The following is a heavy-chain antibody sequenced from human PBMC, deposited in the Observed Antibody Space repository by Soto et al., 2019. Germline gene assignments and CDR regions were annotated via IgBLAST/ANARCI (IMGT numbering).Heavy chain of an antibody. Sequence: QVQLVESGGGVVQPGRSLRLSCAASGFTFSSYGMHWVRQAPGKGLEWVAVISYDGSNKYYADSVKGRFTISRDNSKNTLYLQMNSLRAEDTAVYYCAKEGGESIALSTWGQGTLVTVSS. CDR1: GFTFSSYG. V-gene: IGHV3-30*18. CDR2: ISYDGSNK. D-gene: IGHD6-6*01. J-gene: IGHJ5*02. CDR3: AKEGGESIALST.